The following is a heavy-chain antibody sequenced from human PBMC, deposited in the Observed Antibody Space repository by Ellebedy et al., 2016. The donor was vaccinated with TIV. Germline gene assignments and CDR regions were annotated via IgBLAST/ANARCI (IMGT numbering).Heavy chain of an antibody. Sequence: GGSLRLXCAASGFTFSSYGMHWVRQAPGKGLEWVAVISYDGSNKYYADSVKGRFTISRDNSKNTLYLQMNSLRAEDTAVYYCALGDTMVRHWGQGTLVTVSS. CDR2: ISYDGSNK. CDR3: ALGDTMVRH. J-gene: IGHJ1*01. V-gene: IGHV3-30*03. D-gene: IGHD3-10*01. CDR1: GFTFSSYG.